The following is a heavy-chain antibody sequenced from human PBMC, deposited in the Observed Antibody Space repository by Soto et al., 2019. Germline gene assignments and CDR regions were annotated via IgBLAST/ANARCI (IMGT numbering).Heavy chain of an antibody. CDR3: AREGRDGYNYFDY. V-gene: IGHV1-58*01. D-gene: IGHD5-12*01. J-gene: IGHJ4*02. CDR2: IAVGSGYT. CDR1: GFTFTSSA. Sequence: GASVKVSCKASGFTFTSSAFQWVRQARGQRLEWIGWIAVGSGYTNYAQRFQDRVTLTRDMSTATTYMELSRLTSEDTAIYYCAREGRDGYNYFDYWGQGTLVTVSS.